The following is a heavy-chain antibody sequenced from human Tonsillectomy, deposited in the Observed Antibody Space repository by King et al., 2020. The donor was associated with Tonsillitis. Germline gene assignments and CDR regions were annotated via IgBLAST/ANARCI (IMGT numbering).Heavy chain of an antibody. CDR1: GFTFYTYA. Sequence: VQLVESGGGLVQPGGSLRLSCASSGFTFYTYARSWVRQAPGKGLEWVSAISGRGVSTYYSDSVKVRFTSSIDISQNTRYLQMNSLRAEDTAVYYCAKGRDFWSGESFDPWGQGTLVTVSS. V-gene: IGHV3-23*04. CDR2: ISGRGVST. J-gene: IGHJ5*02. CDR3: AKGRDFWSGESFDP. D-gene: IGHD3-3*01.